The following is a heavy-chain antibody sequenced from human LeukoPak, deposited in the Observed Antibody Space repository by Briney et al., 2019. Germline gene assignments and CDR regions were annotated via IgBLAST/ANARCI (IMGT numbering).Heavy chain of an antibody. CDR1: DGSISIYY. Sequence: SETLSLTCTVSDGSISIYYWNWIRQPPGKGLEWIGEINHSGSTNYNPSLKSRVTISVDTSKNQFSLKLSSVTAADTAVYYCARDFLFDYWGQGTLVTVSS. J-gene: IGHJ4*02. D-gene: IGHD2/OR15-2a*01. CDR3: ARDFLFDY. V-gene: IGHV4-34*01. CDR2: INHSGST.